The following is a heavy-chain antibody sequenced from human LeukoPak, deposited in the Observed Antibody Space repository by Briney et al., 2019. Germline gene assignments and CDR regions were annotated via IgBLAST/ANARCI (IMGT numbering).Heavy chain of an antibody. D-gene: IGHD5-24*01. CDR2: IYPGGSET. CDR3: ARASRDGYNQNFDH. J-gene: IGHJ4*02. V-gene: IGHV5-51*01. Sequence: LGESLKISCKGLGYDFSTYWNAWVRQRPGKGLEWMGIIYPGGSETRYDPSFQGQVTISADRSTSTAYLQWSSLRASDTATYYCARASRDGYNQNFDHWGQGTLVTVSS. CDR1: GYDFSTYW.